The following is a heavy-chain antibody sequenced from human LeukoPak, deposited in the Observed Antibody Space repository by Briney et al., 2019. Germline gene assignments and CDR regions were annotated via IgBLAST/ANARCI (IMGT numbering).Heavy chain of an antibody. V-gene: IGHV3-30-3*01. CDR1: GFTFSSYA. D-gene: IGHD3-22*01. CDR2: ISFDGSNK. Sequence: PGRSLRLSCAASGFTFSSYAMHWVRQAPGKGLEWVAVISFDGSNKYYADSVKGRFTISRDNSKNTLYLQMNSLRAEDTAVHYCAKGPDYYDSSGYYYGYYYYYMDVWGRGTTVTVS. CDR3: AKGPDYYDSSGYYYGYYYYYMDV. J-gene: IGHJ6*03.